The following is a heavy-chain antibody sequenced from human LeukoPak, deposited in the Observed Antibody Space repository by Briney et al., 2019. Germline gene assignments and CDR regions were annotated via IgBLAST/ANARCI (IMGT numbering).Heavy chain of an antibody. CDR2: IFSSGTT. CDR1: VGSISNFY. J-gene: IGHJ4*02. CDR3: AGDISNSRYYFGY. Sequence: SETLSLTCTVSVGSISNFYWSWIRQPPGKGLEWIGHIFSSGTTDYNPSLRSRVIISVDTSSNQFSLKLSSVTAADTAMYYCAGDISNSRYYFGYWGQGTLVTVSS. D-gene: IGHD6-13*01. V-gene: IGHV4-59*01.